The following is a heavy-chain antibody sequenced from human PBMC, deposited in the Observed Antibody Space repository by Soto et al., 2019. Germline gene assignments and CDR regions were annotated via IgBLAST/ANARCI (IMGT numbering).Heavy chain of an antibody. CDR2: ISYKGST. CDR1: GGSISSSSYY. J-gene: IGHJ3*02. D-gene: IGHD2-21*02. V-gene: IGHV4-39*01. Sequence: PSEPLSLTFTVSGGSISSSSYYWGWVRKPPGKGLEWIGSISYKGSTYYNPSLKSRVTISVDTSKNQFSLKLSSVTAAYTAVYYCARHIVVVTAPDAFDIWGQGTMVS. CDR3: ARHIVVVTAPDAFDI.